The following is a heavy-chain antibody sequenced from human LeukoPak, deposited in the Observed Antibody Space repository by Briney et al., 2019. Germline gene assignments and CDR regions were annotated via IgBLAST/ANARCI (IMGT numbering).Heavy chain of an antibody. CDR1: GGSISSYY. D-gene: IGHD3-3*02. CDR2: IYYNGST. V-gene: IGHV4-59*08. J-gene: IGHJ3*02. CDR3: ARRGILAAFDI. Sequence: TPAETLSLTCTVSGGSISSYYWSWIRQPPGKGLEWIGYIYYNGSTNYNPSLKSRVIISVDTSKNQFSLKLSSVTAADTAVYYCARRGILAAFDIWGQGTMVTVSS.